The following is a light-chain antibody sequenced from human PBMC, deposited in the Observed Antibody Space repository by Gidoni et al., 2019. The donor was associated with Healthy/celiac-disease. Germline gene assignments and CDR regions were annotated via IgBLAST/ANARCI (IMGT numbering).Light chain of an antibody. CDR1: QSISSY. CDR3: QQSYSTPYT. Sequence: DIQMTQSPSSLSVSVGDRVTITCRASQSISSYLNWYQQKPGKAPKLLIYAASSLQSGVPSRFSGSGSGTDFTLTISNLQPEDFATYYCQQSYSTPYTFGQGTKLEIK. V-gene: IGKV1-39*01. CDR2: AAS. J-gene: IGKJ2*01.